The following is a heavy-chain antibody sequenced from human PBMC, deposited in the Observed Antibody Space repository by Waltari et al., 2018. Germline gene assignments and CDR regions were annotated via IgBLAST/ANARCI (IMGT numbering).Heavy chain of an antibody. Sequence: QLQLQESGPGLVKPSETLSLTCAVSGCSISSSSYYWGWLRQPPGKGLEWIGIIYYRGSTYYSPSFKSRVTISVDTSKNQFSLKLSSLTAADTAVYYCASGNWTYESMPDFGYWGQGTLVTVSS. D-gene: IGHD1-7*01. CDR2: IYYRGST. V-gene: IGHV4-39*01. J-gene: IGHJ4*02. CDR3: ASGNWTYESMPDFGY. CDR1: GCSISSSSYY.